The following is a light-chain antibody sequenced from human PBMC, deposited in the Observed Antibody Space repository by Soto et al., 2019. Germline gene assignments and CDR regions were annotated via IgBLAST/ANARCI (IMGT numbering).Light chain of an antibody. CDR2: DAY. CDR3: QHYKTWPLA. V-gene: IGKV3-15*01. Sequence: EIVLTQSPGTLSLSPGERATLSCRASQSVGSTLNWYRQQPGQAPRLLIYDAYLRATGVPARFSGSGSGTEFTLTISSLQSEDFAVYYCQHYKTWPLAFGGGTKVEIK. CDR1: QSVGST. J-gene: IGKJ4*01.